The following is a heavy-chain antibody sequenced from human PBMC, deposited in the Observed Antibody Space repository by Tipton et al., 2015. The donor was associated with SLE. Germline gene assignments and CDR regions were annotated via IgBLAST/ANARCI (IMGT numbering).Heavy chain of an antibody. CDR1: GGSISSYY. J-gene: IGHJ3*02. CDR3: ARGYFDSSGYSNPFDI. D-gene: IGHD3-22*01. Sequence: TLSLTCTVSGGSISSYYWSWIRQSPGKGLEWIGYIYYSGSTKYNPSLASRVTMSVDTSKSQFSLELTSVTAADTALYYCARGYFDSSGYSNPFDIWGQGTMVTVSS. V-gene: IGHV4-59*01. CDR2: IYYSGST.